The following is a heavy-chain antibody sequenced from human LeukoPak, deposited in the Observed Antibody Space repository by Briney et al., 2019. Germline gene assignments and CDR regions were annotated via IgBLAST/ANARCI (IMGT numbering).Heavy chain of an antibody. CDR2: ICVSGGST. CDR3: AKDRSCINGVCHGDFDY. Sequence: PGGSLRLSCAASGFTFTDFTMSWVRQAPGKGLEWVSPICVSGGSTNYADSVKGRFTITRDNSKNTVYLQMNSLRAEDTAVYYCAKDRSCINGVCHGDFDYWLRGRLVSDSS. CDR1: GFTFTDFT. J-gene: IGHJ4*02. D-gene: IGHD2-8*01. V-gene: IGHV3-23*01.